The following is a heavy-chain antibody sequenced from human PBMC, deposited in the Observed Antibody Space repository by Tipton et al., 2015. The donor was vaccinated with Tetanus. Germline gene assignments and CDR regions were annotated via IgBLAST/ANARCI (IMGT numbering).Heavy chain of an antibody. J-gene: IGHJ4*02. CDR2: SWYDGTDQ. Sequence: SGFIFSGYGIHWVRQAPGKGLEWVAVSWYDGTDQYYADSVKGRFTLSRDNSKNTLYLEMNSLRAEDTALYYCAREADCSGGSCFSGDFDNWGQGTQVTVSS. CDR3: AREADCSGGSCFSGDFDN. D-gene: IGHD2-15*01. CDR1: GFIFSGYG. V-gene: IGHV3-33*01.